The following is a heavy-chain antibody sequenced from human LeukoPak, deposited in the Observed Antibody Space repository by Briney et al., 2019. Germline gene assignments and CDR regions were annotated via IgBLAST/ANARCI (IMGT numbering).Heavy chain of an antibody. CDR2: ISSSSSYI. CDR1: GFTFSSYS. Sequence: PGGSLRLSCAASGFTFSSYSVNWVRQAPGKGLEWVSSISSSSSYIYYADSVKGRFTISRDNAKNSLYLQMNSLRAEDTAVYYCARDSNYDILTGYYSYYFDYWGQGTLVTVSS. V-gene: IGHV3-21*01. CDR3: ARDSNYDILTGYYSYYFDY. J-gene: IGHJ4*02. D-gene: IGHD3-9*01.